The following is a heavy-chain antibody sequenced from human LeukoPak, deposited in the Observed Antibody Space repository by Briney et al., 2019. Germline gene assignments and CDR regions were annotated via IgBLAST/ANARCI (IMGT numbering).Heavy chain of an antibody. V-gene: IGHV4-59*08. CDR1: GGSISSYY. J-gene: IGHJ3*02. CDR3: ARPYGGNSDDAFDI. CDR2: IYYSGST. D-gene: IGHD4-23*01. Sequence: SETLSLTCTVSGGSISSYYWSWIRQPPGKGLEWIRYIYYSGSTNYNPSLKSRVTISVDTSKNQFSLKLSSVTAADTAVYYCARPYGGNSDDAFDIWGQGTMVIVSS.